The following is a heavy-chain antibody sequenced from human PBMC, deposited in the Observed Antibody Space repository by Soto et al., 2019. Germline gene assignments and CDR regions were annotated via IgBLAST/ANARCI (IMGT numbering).Heavy chain of an antibody. J-gene: IGHJ4*02. V-gene: IGHV3-30*18. D-gene: IGHD2-15*01. CDR3: AKENCSGGSCYHDY. Sequence: GGSLRLSCAASGFTFSSYGMHWVRQAPGKGLEWVAVISYDGSNKYYADSVKGRFTISRDNSKNTLYLQMNSLRAEDTAVYYCAKENCSGGSCYHDYWGQGTLVTVSP. CDR1: GFTFSSYG. CDR2: ISYDGSNK.